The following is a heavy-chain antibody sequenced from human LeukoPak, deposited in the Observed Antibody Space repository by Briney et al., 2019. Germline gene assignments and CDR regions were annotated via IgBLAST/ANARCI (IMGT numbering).Heavy chain of an antibody. CDR2: INPNSGGT. J-gene: IGHJ4*02. D-gene: IGHD6-6*01. Sequence: ASVKVSCKASGYTFTGYYMHWVRQAPGQGLEWMGWINPNSGGTNYAQKFQGRVTMTRDTSISTAYMELSRLRSDDTAVYYCARDPGIAARPPDYWGQGTLVTVSS. CDR1: GYTFTGYY. CDR3: ARDPGIAARPPDY. V-gene: IGHV1-2*02.